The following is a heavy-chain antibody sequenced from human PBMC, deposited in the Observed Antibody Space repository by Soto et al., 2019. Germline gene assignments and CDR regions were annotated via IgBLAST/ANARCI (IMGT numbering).Heavy chain of an antibody. D-gene: IGHD3-3*01. Sequence: EVQLVESGGGLVQPGGSLKLSCAASGFIFSGSAVHWVRQASGKGLEWVGRILSKAGNYATAYPASMKGRFTITRDDSENTAFLQMNCLKTEDTAVYYCIRGVSPYYYDYWGQGTMVAVSS. V-gene: IGHV3-73*01. CDR1: GFIFSGSA. CDR3: IRGVSPYYYDY. CDR2: ILSKAGNYAT. J-gene: IGHJ4*02.